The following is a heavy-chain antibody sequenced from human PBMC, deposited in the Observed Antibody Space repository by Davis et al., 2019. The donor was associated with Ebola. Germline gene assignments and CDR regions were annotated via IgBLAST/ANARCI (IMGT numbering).Heavy chain of an antibody. Sequence: GESLKISCAASGFTFSDYYMSWIRQAPGKGLEWVSYISSSGSTIYYADSVKGRFTISRDNAKNSLYLQMNSLRAEDTAVYYCARVVGCNGGSCYSFDYWGQGTLVTVSS. CDR3: ARVVGCNGGSCYSFDY. CDR1: GFTFSDYY. J-gene: IGHJ4*02. D-gene: IGHD2-15*01. V-gene: IGHV3-11*04. CDR2: ISSSGSTI.